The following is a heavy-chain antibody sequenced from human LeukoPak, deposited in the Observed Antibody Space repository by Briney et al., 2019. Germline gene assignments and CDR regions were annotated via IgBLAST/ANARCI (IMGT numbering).Heavy chain of an antibody. J-gene: IGHJ4*02. V-gene: IGHV1-2*02. Sequence: ASVKVSCKASGYTFTGYYMHWVRQAPGQGLEWMGWINPNSGGTNYAQQFQGRVTMTRDTSISTAYMELSRLRSDDTAVYYCARQSGGNYFDYWGQGTLVTVSS. D-gene: IGHD2-15*01. CDR1: GYTFTGYY. CDR3: ARQSGGNYFDY. CDR2: INPNSGGT.